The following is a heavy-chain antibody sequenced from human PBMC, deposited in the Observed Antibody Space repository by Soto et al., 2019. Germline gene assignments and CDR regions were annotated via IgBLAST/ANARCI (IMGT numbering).Heavy chain of an antibody. V-gene: IGHV4-59*01. CDR2: IYYSGST. J-gene: IGHJ4*02. CDR1: GGSISSDY. D-gene: IGHD3-16*02. Sequence: QVQLQESGPGLVKPSETLSLTCTVSGGSISSDYWSWIRQPPGKGLEWIAYIYYSGSTNYNPSLNSLVATPGDTSKTQFSLTLSSVTAADTAVYYCARTVIGGLAYWGQGTLVTVSS. CDR3: ARTVIGGLAY.